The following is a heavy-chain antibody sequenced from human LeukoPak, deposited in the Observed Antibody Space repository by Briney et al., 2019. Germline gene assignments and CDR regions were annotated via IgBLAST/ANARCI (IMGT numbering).Heavy chain of an antibody. D-gene: IGHD3-10*01. CDR3: AGQPRYSGSGMGNWFDP. CDR2: IFFSGST. CDR1: GGSISSYY. V-gene: IGHV4-59*08. J-gene: IGHJ5*02. Sequence: KPSETLSLTCTVSGGSISSYYWSWIRQPPGKGLEWIGYIFFSGSTNYNPSLKSRVTMSVDSSKNQFSLKLRSVTAADTAVYYCAGQPRYSGSGMGNWFDPWGQGTLVTVSS.